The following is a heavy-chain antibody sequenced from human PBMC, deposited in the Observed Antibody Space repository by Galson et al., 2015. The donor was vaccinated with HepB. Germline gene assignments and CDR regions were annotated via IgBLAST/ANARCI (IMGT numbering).Heavy chain of an antibody. D-gene: IGHD2/OR15-2a*01. CDR1: GFTFSDYY. CDR3: ARATLGWFDP. V-gene: IGHV3-11*01. CDR2: ISGSGSTTI. J-gene: IGHJ5*02. Sequence: SLRLSCAASGFTFSDYYMSWIRQAPGKGLEWVSYISGSGSTTIFYADSVKGRFTISRDNAKNSLYLQKTSLRAEDTAVYYCARATLGWFDPWGQGTLVTVSS.